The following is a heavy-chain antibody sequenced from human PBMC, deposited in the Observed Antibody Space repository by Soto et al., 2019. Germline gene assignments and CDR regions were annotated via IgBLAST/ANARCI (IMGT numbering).Heavy chain of an antibody. CDR3: GKVVVAATRHTDFDS. CDR1: GGSINSNNYY. V-gene: IGHV4-39*01. J-gene: IGHJ4*02. Sequence: PSETLSLTCTVSGGSINSNNYYWAWIRQPPGKGLAWIASIYYDGSIYYNTSLKSRVTISRDTSKNQFSLRLSSVTAADTAVYYCGKVVVAATRHTDFDSWGQGTLVTVSS. D-gene: IGHD2-15*01. CDR2: IYYDGSI.